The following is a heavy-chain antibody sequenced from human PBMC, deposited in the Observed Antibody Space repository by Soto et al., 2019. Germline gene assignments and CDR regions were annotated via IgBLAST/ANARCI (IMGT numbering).Heavy chain of an antibody. D-gene: IGHD3-3*01. CDR1: GGSISSGGYY. J-gene: IGHJ6*02. CDR3: ARDPPRFWSGPRGMDV. Sequence: QVQLQESGPGLVKPSQTLSLTCTVSGGSISSGGYYWSWIRQHPGKGLEWIGYIYDSGSNYYNPSLKSRVTISVDTSKNQFSLQLSSVTAAVTAVYYCARDPPRFWSGPRGMDVWGQGTTVTVSS. CDR2: IYDSGSN. V-gene: IGHV4-31*03.